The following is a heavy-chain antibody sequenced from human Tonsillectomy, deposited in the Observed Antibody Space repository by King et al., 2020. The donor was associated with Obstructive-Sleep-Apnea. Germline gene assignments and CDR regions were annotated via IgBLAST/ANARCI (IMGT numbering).Heavy chain of an antibody. CDR3: ARAHFNMLPSAFDI. J-gene: IGHJ3*02. V-gene: IGHV3-20*04. CDR1: GFNFDDYG. CDR2: IDWNAGRT. Sequence: EVQLVESGGGVVRPGGSLRLSCAASGFNFDDYGMSWVRQAPGKGLEWVSGIDWNAGRTGYADSAKGRFTISRDNARDSLYLQMNSLRAEDTAFYYCARAHFNMLPSAFDIWGQGTMVTVSS. D-gene: IGHD2-8*01.